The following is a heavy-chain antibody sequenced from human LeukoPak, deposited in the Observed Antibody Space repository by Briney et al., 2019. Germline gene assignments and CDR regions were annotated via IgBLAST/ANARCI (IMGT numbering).Heavy chain of an antibody. V-gene: IGHV1-69*13. Sequence: SVKVSCKASGGTFSNYVISWVRQAPGQGLEWMGGIIPIFGTANYAQKFQGRVTITADESTSTAYMELSSLRSEDTAVYYCASAYYLSGNMDVWGKGTTVTVSS. D-gene: IGHD3-10*01. CDR3: ASAYYLSGNMDV. J-gene: IGHJ6*03. CDR1: GGTFSNYV. CDR2: IIPIFGTA.